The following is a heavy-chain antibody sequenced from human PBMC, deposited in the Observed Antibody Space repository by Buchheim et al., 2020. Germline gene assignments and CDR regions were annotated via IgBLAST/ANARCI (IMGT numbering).Heavy chain of an antibody. CDR2: ISGSGGSK. Sequence: EVQLLESGGGLVQPGGSLRLSCAASGFTFSSYAMSWVRQAPGKGLEWVSAISGSGGSKYYADSVKGRFTIPRDNSKNTLYLQMNSLRAEDTAVYYCAKESGSGSYYNVYYYYGMDVWGQGTT. D-gene: IGHD3-10*01. J-gene: IGHJ6*02. V-gene: IGHV3-23*01. CDR3: AKESGSGSYYNVYYYYGMDV. CDR1: GFTFSSYA.